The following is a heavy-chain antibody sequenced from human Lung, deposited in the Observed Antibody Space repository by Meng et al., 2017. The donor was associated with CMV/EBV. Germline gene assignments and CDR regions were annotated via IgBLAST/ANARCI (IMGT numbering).Heavy chain of an antibody. CDR2: IHPHRGDT. CDR3: ARDNNWGPDY. V-gene: IGHV1-2*02. CDR1: GYTFTAHY. D-gene: IGHD7-27*01. J-gene: IGHJ4*02. Sequence: SXXVSCNASGYTFTAHYFHWVRQAPGQGLEWMGWIHPHRGDTNYAQQFQGRVTLTRDTSINTGYIELTRLTSDDTAVYYCARDNNWGPDYWGQGTLVTVSS.